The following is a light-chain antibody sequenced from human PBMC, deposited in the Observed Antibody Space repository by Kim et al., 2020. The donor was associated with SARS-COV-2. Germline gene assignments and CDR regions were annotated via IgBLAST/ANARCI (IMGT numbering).Light chain of an antibody. V-gene: IGKV3-20*01. CDR3: QQHEDAPLT. CDR1: QRIPSNY. CDR2: EVF. J-gene: IGKJ4*01. Sequence: EIVLTQSPGTLSLSPGERVTLSCRASQRIPSNYLAWYQQKPGQAPSLLIYEVFKRATGVPDRFSGSGSGADFTLTIRRLEPEDSAVYYCQQHEDAPLTFGGGTKVDIK.